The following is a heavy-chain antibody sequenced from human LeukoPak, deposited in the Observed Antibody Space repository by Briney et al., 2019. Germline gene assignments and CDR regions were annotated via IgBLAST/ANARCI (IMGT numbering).Heavy chain of an antibody. CDR3: ARGGTITIFGVVNV. CDR2: ISYDGSNK. CDR1: GFTFSSYA. V-gene: IGHV3-30-3*01. D-gene: IGHD3-3*01. Sequence: PGGSLRLSCAASGFTFSSYAMHWVRQAPGKGLEWVAVISYDGSNKYYADSVKGRFTISRDNSKNTLYLQMNSLRAEDTAVYYCARGGTITIFGVVNVWGQGTMVTVSS. J-gene: IGHJ3*01.